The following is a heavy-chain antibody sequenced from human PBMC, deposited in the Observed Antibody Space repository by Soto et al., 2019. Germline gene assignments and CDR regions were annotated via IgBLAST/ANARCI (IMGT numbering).Heavy chain of an antibody. CDR2: IIPILGIA. CDR3: AGDGGGVVVPAADWYFDL. J-gene: IGHJ2*01. CDR1: GGTFSSYT. D-gene: IGHD2-2*01. Sequence: QVQLVQSGAEVKKPGSSVKVSCKASGGTFSSYTISWVRQAPGQGLEWMGRIIPILGIANYAQKFQGRVTSTADKTTTKAYMELSSLRSEATAGYYCAGDGGGVVVPAADWYFDLWGRGTLVTVSS. V-gene: IGHV1-69*08.